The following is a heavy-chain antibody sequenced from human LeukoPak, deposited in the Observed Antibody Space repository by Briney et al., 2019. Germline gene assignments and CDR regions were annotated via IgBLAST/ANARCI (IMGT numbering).Heavy chain of an antibody. CDR2: IKQDGSEK. J-gene: IGHJ4*02. CDR3: ARETLYYYDSSGYGVY. Sequence: GGSLRLSCAASGFTFSSYWMSWVRQAPGKGLEWVTNIKQDGSEKYYVDSVKGRFTISRDNAKNSLYLQMNSLRAEDTAVYYCARETLYYYDSSGYGVYWGQGTLVTDSS. V-gene: IGHV3-7*01. D-gene: IGHD3-22*01. CDR1: GFTFSSYW.